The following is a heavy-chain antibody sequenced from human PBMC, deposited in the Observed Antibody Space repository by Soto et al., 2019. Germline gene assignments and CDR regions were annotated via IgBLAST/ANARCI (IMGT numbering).Heavy chain of an antibody. V-gene: IGHV1-8*01. J-gene: IGHJ6*02. CDR2: MNPNSGNT. CDR3: ASGGSYYDFWSGYWRGGDYYYYGMDV. CDR1: GYTFTSYD. Sequence: ASVKVSCKASGYTFTSYDINWVRQATGQGLEWMGWMNPNSGNTGYAQKFQGRVTMTRNTSISTAYMELSSLRSEDTAVYYCASGGSYYDFWSGYWRGGDYYYYGMDVWGQGTTVTVSS. D-gene: IGHD3-3*01.